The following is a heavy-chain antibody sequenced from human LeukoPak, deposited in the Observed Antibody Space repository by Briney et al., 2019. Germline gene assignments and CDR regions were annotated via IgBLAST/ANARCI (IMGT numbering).Heavy chain of an antibody. V-gene: IGHV1-69*13. D-gene: IGHD2-2*01. Sequence: ASVTVSCKASGGTFSSYAIRWVRQAPRQGREWVGGIIPIFCAANYAQKFQGRVTITADESTSTAYMELSSLRSEDTALYYCARGSVVVPAARHQYNCFDPWGQGTLVTVSS. CDR1: GGTFSSYA. CDR3: ARGSVVVPAARHQYNCFDP. CDR2: IIPIFCAA. J-gene: IGHJ5*02.